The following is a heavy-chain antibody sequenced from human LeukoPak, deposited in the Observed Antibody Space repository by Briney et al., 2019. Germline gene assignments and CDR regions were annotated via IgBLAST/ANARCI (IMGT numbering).Heavy chain of an antibody. CDR1: GGSISSSSYY. D-gene: IGHD3-16*02. V-gene: IGHV4-39*01. Sequence: SETLSLTCTVSGGSISSSSYYWGWIRQPPGKGLEWIGSIYYSGSTYYNPSLKSRVTISVDTSKNQFSLRLSSVTAADAAVYYCARGFRFTPGRHGTVSGLCFDHWGQGTLVTVSS. CDR3: ARGFRFTPGRHGTVSGLCFDH. J-gene: IGHJ4*02. CDR2: IYYSGST.